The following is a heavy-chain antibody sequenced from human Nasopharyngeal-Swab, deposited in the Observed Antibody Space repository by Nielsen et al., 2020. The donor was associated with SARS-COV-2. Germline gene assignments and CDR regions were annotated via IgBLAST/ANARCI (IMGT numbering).Heavy chain of an antibody. Sequence: GESLQISCKGSGYTSTSYWISWVRQMPGKGLEWMGRIDPSDSYTNYNPSFQGHVTISVDKSISTAYLQWSSLKASDTAMYYCARGRPSSGSSAYYYYGMDVWGQGTTVTVSS. CDR2: IDPSDSYT. D-gene: IGHD1-26*01. CDR1: GYTSTSYW. J-gene: IGHJ6*02. CDR3: ARGRPSSGSSAYYYYGMDV. V-gene: IGHV5-10-1*01.